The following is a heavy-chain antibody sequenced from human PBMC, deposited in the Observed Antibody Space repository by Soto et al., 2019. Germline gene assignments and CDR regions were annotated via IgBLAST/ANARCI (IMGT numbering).Heavy chain of an antibody. CDR2: MNPNSGNT. D-gene: IGHD3-3*01. V-gene: IGHV1-8*01. CDR1: GYTFTSYD. J-gene: IGHJ6*02. CDR3: AREGFYDFWSGPRGYYYYGMDV. Sequence: ASVKVSCKASGYTFTSYDINWVRQATGQGLEWMGWMNPNSGNTGYAQKFQGRVTMTRNTSISTAYMELSSLRSEDTAVYYCAREGFYDFWSGPRGYYYYGMDVWGQGTTVTVS.